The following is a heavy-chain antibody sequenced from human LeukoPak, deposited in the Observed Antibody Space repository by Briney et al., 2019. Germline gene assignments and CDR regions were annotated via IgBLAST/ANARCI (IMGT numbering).Heavy chain of an antibody. CDR2: IHSSGST. V-gene: IGHV4-59*01. Sequence: SETLSLTCTVSGGSISDYYWTWIRQPPGKGLEWIAYIHSSGSTNYNPSLKSRVIISVDTSRSQLSLKLSSVTAADTAVYYCARIEGDNSLNYWGQGTLVTVSS. CDR3: ARIEGDNSLNY. J-gene: IGHJ4*02. CDR1: GGSISDYY. D-gene: IGHD3-16*01.